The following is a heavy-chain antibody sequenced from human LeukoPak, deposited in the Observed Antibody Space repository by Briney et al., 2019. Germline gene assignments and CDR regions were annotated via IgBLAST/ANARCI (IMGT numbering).Heavy chain of an antibody. V-gene: IGHV4-59*01. CDR1: GGSISSYS. J-gene: IGHJ3*02. CDR3: ARDAGYSGSWPLFDI. D-gene: IGHD6-13*01. CDR2: IYYSGST. Sequence: SETLSLTCTVSGGSISSYSWSWIRQPPGKGLEWIGYIYYSGSTNYNPSLKSRVTISVDTSKNQFSLKLSSVTAADTAVYYCARDAGYSGSWPLFDIWGQGTMVTVSS.